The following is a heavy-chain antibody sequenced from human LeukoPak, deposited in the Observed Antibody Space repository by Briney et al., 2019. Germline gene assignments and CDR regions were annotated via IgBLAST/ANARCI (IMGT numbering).Heavy chain of an antibody. CDR3: ARDDCSSISCYHNWFDP. CDR1: GFTFCSYW. J-gene: IGHJ5*02. V-gene: IGHV3-7*01. Sequence: GGSLRLSCAASGFTFCSYWMSWVRQAPGKELESLANIKQDGSEKYYVDSVKGRFTISRDNAKNSLYLQMNSLRAEDTAVYYCARDDCSSISCYHNWFDPWGQGTLVTVSS. CDR2: IKQDGSEK. D-gene: IGHD2-2*01.